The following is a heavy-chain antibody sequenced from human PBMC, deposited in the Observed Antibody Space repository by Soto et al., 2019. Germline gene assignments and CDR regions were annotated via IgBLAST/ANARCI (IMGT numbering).Heavy chain of an antibody. J-gene: IGHJ4*02. CDR2: INAGNGNT. V-gene: IGHV1-3*01. CDR1: GYTFTSYA. Sequence: QVQLVQSGAEVKKPGASVKVSCKASGYTFTSYAMHWVRQAPGQRLEWMGWINAGNGNTKYSQKFQGRVTITRDTSASTAYMELSSLRSEDTAVYYCARRFLEWLPLFDYWGQGTLVTVSS. CDR3: ARRFLEWLPLFDY. D-gene: IGHD3-3*01.